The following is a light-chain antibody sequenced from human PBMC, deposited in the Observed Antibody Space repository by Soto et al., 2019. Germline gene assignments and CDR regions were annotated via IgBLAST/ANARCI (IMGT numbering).Light chain of an antibody. CDR1: QSVSSN. CDR3: QQSKSWPGVT. Sequence: EIVMTQSPATLSVSPGERATLSCRASQSVSSNLAWYQQKPGQAPRLLIYGASTRATGIPARFSGSGSGTEFTLTISSLQSEDFAVYYCQQSKSWPGVTFGPGTKVDVK. V-gene: IGKV3-15*01. J-gene: IGKJ3*01. CDR2: GAS.